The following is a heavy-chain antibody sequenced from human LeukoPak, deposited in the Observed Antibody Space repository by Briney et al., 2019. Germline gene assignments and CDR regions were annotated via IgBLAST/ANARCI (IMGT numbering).Heavy chain of an antibody. D-gene: IGHD3-10*01. V-gene: IGHV3-23*01. CDR3: AKDWVRGVMRWFDP. Sequence: GGSLRLSCAASGFTFSSYAMSWVRQAPGKGLEWVSTITGSGGSPYYADSVKGRFSISRDNSKNTLYLQMNSLRAEDPAVYYCAKDWVRGVMRWFDPWGQGTLVTVSS. CDR2: ITGSGGSP. CDR1: GFTFSSYA. J-gene: IGHJ5*02.